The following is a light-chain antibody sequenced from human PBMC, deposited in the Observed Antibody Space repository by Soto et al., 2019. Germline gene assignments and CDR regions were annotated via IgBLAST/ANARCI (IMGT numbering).Light chain of an antibody. Sequence: QSALTQPASVSGSPGQSITISCTGTSSDVGGYNYVSWYQQHPGKAPKLMIYDVSNRPSGVSNRFSGSKSGNTASLTISGLQAEDEADYYCSSYTGSSTPLVFGGGIKLTVL. CDR3: SSYTGSSTPLV. J-gene: IGLJ2*01. CDR2: DVS. V-gene: IGLV2-14*01. CDR1: SSDVGGYNY.